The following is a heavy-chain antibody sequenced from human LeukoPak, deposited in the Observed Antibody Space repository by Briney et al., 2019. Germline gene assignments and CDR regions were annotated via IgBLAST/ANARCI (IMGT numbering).Heavy chain of an antibody. CDR2: IIPILGIA. J-gene: IGHJ5*02. V-gene: IGHV1-69*04. CDR1: RGTFSSYA. CDR3: ARGPTAMDGGWFDP. Sequence: GSSVKVSCKASRGTFSSYAISWVRQAPGQGLEWMGRIIPILGIANYAQKFQGRVTITADKSTSTAYMELSSLRSEDTAVYYCARGPTAMDGGWFDPWGQGTLVTVSS. D-gene: IGHD5-18*01.